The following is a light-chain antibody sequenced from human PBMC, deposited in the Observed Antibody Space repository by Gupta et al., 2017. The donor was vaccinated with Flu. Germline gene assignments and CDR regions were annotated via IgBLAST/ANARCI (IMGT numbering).Light chain of an antibody. V-gene: IGLV3-21*02. CDR3: HMWDGSSDQGV. J-gene: IGLJ3*02. Sequence: SYVVTQPPSVSVAPGQTDRITCGGNNIGGKTVHWYQQKPGQAPVVAVYDDTARASGIPDRFSGSNSGNTATLTISRVEVGDEADYYCHMWDGSSDQGVFGGGTKLTVL. CDR1: NIGGKT. CDR2: DDT.